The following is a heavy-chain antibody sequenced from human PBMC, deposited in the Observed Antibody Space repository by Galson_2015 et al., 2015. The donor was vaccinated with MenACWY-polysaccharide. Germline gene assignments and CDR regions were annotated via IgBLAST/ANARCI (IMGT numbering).Heavy chain of an antibody. CDR2: ISYDGSNK. CDR1: GFTFSSYA. J-gene: IGHJ4*02. D-gene: IGHD3-10*01. Sequence: SLRLSCAASGFTFSSYAMHWVRQAPGKGLEWVAVISYDGSNKYYADSVKGRFTISRDNSKNTLYLQMNSLRAEDTAVYYCAREIPMERFGEIKRGYFDYWGQGTLVTVSS. CDR3: AREIPMERFGEIKRGYFDY. V-gene: IGHV3-30-3*01.